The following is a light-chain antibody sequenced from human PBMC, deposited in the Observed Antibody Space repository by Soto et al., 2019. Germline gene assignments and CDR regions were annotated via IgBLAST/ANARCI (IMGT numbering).Light chain of an antibody. CDR1: QSVSSSY. CDR2: GAS. Sequence: PGERATLSCRAIQSVSSSYLAWSQQQPGQAPRLLIYGASSRATGIPDRLSGSGSGTDFTLTISRLEPEDFAVYYCQQHSNWPPITFGQGTRLEIK. CDR3: QQHSNWPPIT. J-gene: IGKJ5*01. V-gene: IGKV3D-20*02.